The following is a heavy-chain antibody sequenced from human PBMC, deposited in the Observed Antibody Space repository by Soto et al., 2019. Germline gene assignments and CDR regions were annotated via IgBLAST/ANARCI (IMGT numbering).Heavy chain of an antibody. CDR3: ARLEGLATISYYFDF. J-gene: IGHJ4*02. V-gene: IGHV4-39*01. Sequence: QLQLQESGPGLVKPSEALSLTCSVSGGSISSSSYYWGWLRQPPGKGLEWIGGIYYSGSTFYNPSLKRRVTISIDKSKNQFSLKLGSLTAADTAVYYCARLEGLATISYYFDFWGQGTLVTVSS. CDR1: GGSISSSSYY. D-gene: IGHD3-9*01. CDR2: IYYSGST.